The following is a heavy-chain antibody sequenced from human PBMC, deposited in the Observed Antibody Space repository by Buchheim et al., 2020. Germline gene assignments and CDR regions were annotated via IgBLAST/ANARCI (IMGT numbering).Heavy chain of an antibody. CDR3: ARDYDILTGAVFDY. D-gene: IGHD3-9*01. V-gene: IGHV3-48*03. CDR1: GFTFSSYE. CDR2: ISGSGSTI. Sequence: EVQLVESGGGLVQPGGSLRLSCAASGFTFSSYEMNWVRQAPGKGLEWVSYISGSGSTIYYADSMKGRFTISRDNAKNSLYLQMNSLRAEDTAVYYCARDYDILTGAVFDYWGQGTL. J-gene: IGHJ4*02.